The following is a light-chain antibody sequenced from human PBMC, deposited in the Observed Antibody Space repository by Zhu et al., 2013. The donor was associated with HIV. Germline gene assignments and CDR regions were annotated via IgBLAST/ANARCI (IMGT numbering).Light chain of an antibody. CDR1: SSSIGSNY. J-gene: IGLJ3*02. Sequence: SVLTQPPAVSAAPGQRVTISCSGISSSIGSNYVSWYQQIPGTAPKLLIYDNNKRPSGIPDRFSGSKSGTSATLGITGLQTGDEADYYCAAWDDSLNGPEFGGGTKLTVL. V-gene: IGLV1-51*01. CDR2: DNN. CDR3: AAWDDSLNGPE.